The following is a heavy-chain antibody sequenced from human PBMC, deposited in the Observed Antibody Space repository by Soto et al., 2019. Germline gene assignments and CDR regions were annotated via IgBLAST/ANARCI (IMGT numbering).Heavy chain of an antibody. CDR3: ARDSGYCSSTSRHRTSNWFDP. V-gene: IGHV1-18*01. CDR2: ISAYNGNT. D-gene: IGHD2-2*01. CDR1: GYTFTSYG. Sequence: GASVKVSCKASGYTFTSYGISWVRQAPGQGLEWMGWISAYNGNTNYAQKLQGRVTMTTDTSTSTAYMELRSLRSDDTAVYYCARDSGYCSSTSRHRTSNWFDPWGQGTLVTVS. J-gene: IGHJ5*02.